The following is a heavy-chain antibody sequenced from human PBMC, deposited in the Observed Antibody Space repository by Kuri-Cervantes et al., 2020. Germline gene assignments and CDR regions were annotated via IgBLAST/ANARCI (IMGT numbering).Heavy chain of an antibody. CDR2: ISYDGSNK. V-gene: IGHV3-30-3*01. CDR1: GFTFSSYA. D-gene: IGHD3-22*01. Sequence: GESLKISCAASGFTFSSYAMHWVRQAPGKGLEWVAVISYDGSNKYYADSVKGRFTISRDNSKDILYLQINSLRADDTAIYYCAKDSYYDSSGYYLRYSFDYWGQGSLVTVSS. CDR3: AKDSYYDSSGYYLRYSFDY. J-gene: IGHJ4*02.